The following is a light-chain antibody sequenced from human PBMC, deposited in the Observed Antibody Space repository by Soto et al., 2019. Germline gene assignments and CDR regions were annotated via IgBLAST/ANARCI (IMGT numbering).Light chain of an antibody. V-gene: IGKV3-15*01. CDR3: QQYYKWPCFT. CDR2: NAA. Sequence: EIVMTQSPATLSVSPGERATLSCRASQRIDTSLAWYQQRPGQAPRLLLYNAATRATGIPARFSGRGFGTEFTLTISSLQSEDFALYYCQQYYKWPCFTVGPVTKVDIK. J-gene: IGKJ3*01. CDR1: QRIDTS.